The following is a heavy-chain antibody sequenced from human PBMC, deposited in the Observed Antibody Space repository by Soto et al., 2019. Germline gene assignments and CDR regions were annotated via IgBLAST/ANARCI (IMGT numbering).Heavy chain of an antibody. CDR1: GGSISYYY. V-gene: IGHV4-59*01. Sequence: SETLSLTCAVSGGSISYYYWSWIRQPPGKGLEWIGYIYYSGSTNYNPSLKSRVTISVDTSKNHFFLKLTSVTAADTAVYYCARVRSSSWSSDYGLDVWGQGTTVTVSS. CDR3: ARVRSSSWSSDYGLDV. D-gene: IGHD6-13*01. CDR2: IYYSGST. J-gene: IGHJ6*02.